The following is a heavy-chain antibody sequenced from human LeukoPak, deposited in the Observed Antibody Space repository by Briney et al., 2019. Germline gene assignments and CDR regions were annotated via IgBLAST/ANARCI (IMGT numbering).Heavy chain of an antibody. CDR1: GYSISSGYY. D-gene: IGHD6-6*01. CDR2: IYTSGST. Sequence: KPSETLSLTCSVSGYSISSGYYWSWIRQPAGKGLEWIGRIYTSGSTNYNPSLKSRVTISVDTSKNQFSLKLSSVTAADTAVYYCARTSGGRSSIAARYPPYFDYWGQGTLVTVSS. V-gene: IGHV4-61*02. CDR3: ARTSGGRSSIAARYPPYFDY. J-gene: IGHJ4*02.